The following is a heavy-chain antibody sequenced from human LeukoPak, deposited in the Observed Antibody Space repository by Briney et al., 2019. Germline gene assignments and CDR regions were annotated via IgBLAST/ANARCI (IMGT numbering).Heavy chain of an antibody. CDR1: GFTFSSYS. Sequence: TGGSLRLSCAASGFTFSSYSMNWVRQAPGRGLEWVSSISSSSSYIYYADSVKGRFTISRDNAKNSLYLQMNSLRAEDTAVYYCAGRNEYYYDSSGYTLTSWFDPWGQGTLVTVSS. J-gene: IGHJ5*02. CDR3: AGRNEYYYDSSGYTLTSWFDP. D-gene: IGHD3-22*01. V-gene: IGHV3-21*01. CDR2: ISSSSSYI.